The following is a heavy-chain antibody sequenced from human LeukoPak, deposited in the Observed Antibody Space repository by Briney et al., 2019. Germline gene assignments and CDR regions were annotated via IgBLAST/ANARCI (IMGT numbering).Heavy chain of an antibody. D-gene: IGHD5-12*01. CDR3: ASAHGGSGYDRPFDY. CDR1: RFYFSTYD. V-gene: IGHV3-48*03. CDR2: IDSSASTT. J-gene: IGHJ4*02. Sequence: GGSLRLSCTASRFYFSTYDMNWVRQVPGKGLGWVSYIDSSASTTYYAGSVQGRFTISRDNAKNSLYLQMRSLRVEDTAFYYCASAHGGSGYDRPFDYWGQGTLVTVSS.